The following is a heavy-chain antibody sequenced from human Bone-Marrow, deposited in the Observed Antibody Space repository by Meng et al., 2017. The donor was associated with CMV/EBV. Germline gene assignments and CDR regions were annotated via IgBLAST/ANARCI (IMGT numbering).Heavy chain of an antibody. V-gene: IGHV3-7*01. Sequence: LSLTCAASGFTFSSYWMSWVRQAPGKGLEWVANIKQDGSEKYYVDSVKGRFTISRDNAKNSLYLQMNSLRAEDTAVYYCARVMVWSGYYSYYYYYYGMDVWGQGTRVTVAS. J-gene: IGHJ6*02. CDR2: IKQDGSEK. CDR3: ARVMVWSGYYSYYYYYYGMDV. D-gene: IGHD3-3*01. CDR1: GFTFSSYW.